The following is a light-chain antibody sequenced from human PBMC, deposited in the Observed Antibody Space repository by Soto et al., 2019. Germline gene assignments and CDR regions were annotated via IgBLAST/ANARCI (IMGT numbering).Light chain of an antibody. V-gene: IGKV3-20*01. Sequence: EVVLTQSPGTLSLSRGERATLSCRASERIYSAYLGWYQQKPGQAPRLLIYGTSSRATGIPDRFSGSGSGTDFSLTISSLEPEDFAVYHCQQYSSSPRTFGQGTRLEI. CDR3: QQYSSSPRT. CDR2: GTS. CDR1: ERIYSAY. J-gene: IGKJ5*01.